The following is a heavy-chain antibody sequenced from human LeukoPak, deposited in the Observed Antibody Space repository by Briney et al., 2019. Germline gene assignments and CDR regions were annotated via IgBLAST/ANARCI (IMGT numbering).Heavy chain of an antibody. D-gene: IGHD1-26*01. CDR3: ATYSGSYWGAFDI. Sequence: GGSLRLSCAASGFTFSSYGMHWVRQAPGKGLEWVAFIRYDGSNKYYADSVKGRFTISRDNSKNTLYLQMNSLRAEDTAVYYCATYSGSYWGAFDIWGQGTMVTVSS. V-gene: IGHV3-30*02. CDR2: IRYDGSNK. CDR1: GFTFSSYG. J-gene: IGHJ3*02.